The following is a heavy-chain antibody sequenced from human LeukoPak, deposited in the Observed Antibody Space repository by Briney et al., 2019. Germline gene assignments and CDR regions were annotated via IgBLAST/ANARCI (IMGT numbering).Heavy chain of an antibody. CDR1: GFSLSTAGAT. CDR2: IFWDDNK. Sequence: SGPTLVKPTQTLTLTCTFSGFSLSTAGATVAWIRQPPGKALEWLGVIFWDDNKRYSPSLKAKVTITKDTSKDVVVLRMTDMDPDDTGTYYCVHTTSHRYLWGNYRPSVGTHYWYAMDVWGEGTTVTVSS. CDR3: VHTTSHRYLWGNYRPSVGTHYWYAMDV. V-gene: IGHV2-5*02. J-gene: IGHJ6*04. D-gene: IGHD3-16*02.